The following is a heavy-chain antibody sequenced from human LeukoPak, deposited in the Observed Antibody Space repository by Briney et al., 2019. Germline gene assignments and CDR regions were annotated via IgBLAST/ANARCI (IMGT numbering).Heavy chain of an antibody. J-gene: IGHJ4*02. Sequence: SETLSLTCTVSGGSISSGSYYWSWIRQPAGKGLEWIGRIYTSGSTNYNPSLKSRVTISVDTSKNQFSLKLSSVTAADTAVYYCARGTYYDFWSGYCIFDYWGQGTLVTVSS. CDR2: IYTSGST. CDR3: ARGTYYDFWSGYCIFDY. CDR1: GGSISSGSYY. D-gene: IGHD3-3*01. V-gene: IGHV4-61*02.